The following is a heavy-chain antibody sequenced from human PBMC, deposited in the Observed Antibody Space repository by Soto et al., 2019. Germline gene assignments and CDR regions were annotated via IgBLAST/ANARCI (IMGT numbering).Heavy chain of an antibody. D-gene: IGHD3-10*01. Sequence: GASVKVSCKASGDTFTTCDINWVRQATGHGLEWMGWINPNSGNIGYAQRFQGRVTMTRDTAIRTAYMEVSSLRSDDTAVYYCARGRASGSYYLLDYWGQGTLVTVSS. CDR3: ARGRASGSYYLLDY. CDR1: GDTFTTCD. V-gene: IGHV1-8*01. CDR2: INPNSGNI. J-gene: IGHJ4*02.